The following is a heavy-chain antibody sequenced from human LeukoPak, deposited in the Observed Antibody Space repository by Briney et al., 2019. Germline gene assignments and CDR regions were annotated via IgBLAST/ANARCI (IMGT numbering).Heavy chain of an antibody. CDR1: GFTFSSYA. CDR2: ISGSGGST. CDR3: AKNGEYQLLYPYYFDY. J-gene: IGHJ4*02. Sequence: GGSLRLSCAASGFTFSSYAMSWVRQAPGKGLEWVSAISGSGGSTDYADSVKGRFTISRDNSKNTLYLQMNSLRAEDTAVYYCAKNGEYQLLYPYYFDYWGQGTLVTVSS. V-gene: IGHV3-23*01. D-gene: IGHD2-2*02.